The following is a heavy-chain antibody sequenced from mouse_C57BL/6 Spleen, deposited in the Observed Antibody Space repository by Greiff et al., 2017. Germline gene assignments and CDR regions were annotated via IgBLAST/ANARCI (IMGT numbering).Heavy chain of an antibody. Sequence: VQLQQSGAELVRPGASVTLSCKASGYTFTDYEMHWVKQTPVHGLEWIGAIDPETGGTAYNQKFKVKAILTADKSSSTAYMELRSLTSEDSAVYYCTPTGGFSYWGQGALVTVSA. V-gene: IGHV1-15*01. CDR1: GYTFTDYE. CDR3: TPTGGFSY. J-gene: IGHJ3*01. CDR2: IDPETGGT. D-gene: IGHD4-1*02.